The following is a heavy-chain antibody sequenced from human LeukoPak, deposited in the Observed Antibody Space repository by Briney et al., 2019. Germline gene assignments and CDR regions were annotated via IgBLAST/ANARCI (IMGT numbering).Heavy chain of an antibody. Sequence: AGSLRRYAAASAFTRSSYYRDWLGHVPGKGLVWLSCINGDGSSTKYADSVKGRFTITRDNAKNTLYLQENSLRAEDTALYYCARVGYGDYVATFDIWGQGTMVTVSS. V-gene: IGHV3-74*01. J-gene: IGHJ3*02. CDR2: INGDGSST. CDR1: AFTRSSYY. D-gene: IGHD4-17*01. CDR3: ARVGYGDYVATFDI.